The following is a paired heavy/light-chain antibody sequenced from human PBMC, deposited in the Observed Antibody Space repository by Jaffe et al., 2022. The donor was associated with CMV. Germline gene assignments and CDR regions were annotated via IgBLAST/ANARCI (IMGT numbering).Heavy chain of an antibody. CDR3: ARDRYYGDYAPFRTLNWYFDL. J-gene: IGHJ2*01. D-gene: IGHD4-17*01. Sequence: QVQLVESGGGVVQPGRSLRLSCAASGFTFSSYGMHWVRQAPGKGLEWVAVIWYDGSNKYYADSVKGRFTISRDNSKNTLYLQMNSLRAEDTAVYYCARDRYYGDYAPFRTLNWYFDLWGRGTLVTVSS. V-gene: IGHV3-33*08. CDR2: IWYDGSNK. CDR1: GFTFSSYG.
Light chain of an antibody. CDR3: GTWDSSLSAGSFWV. CDR2: ENN. CDR1: SSNIGNNY. V-gene: IGLV1-51*02. J-gene: IGLJ3*02. Sequence: QSVLTQPPSVSAAPGQKVTISCSGSSSNIGNNYVSWYQQLPGTAPKLLIYENNKRPSGIPDRFSGSKSGTSATLGITGLQTGDEADYYCGTWDSSLSAGSFWVFGGGTKLTVL.